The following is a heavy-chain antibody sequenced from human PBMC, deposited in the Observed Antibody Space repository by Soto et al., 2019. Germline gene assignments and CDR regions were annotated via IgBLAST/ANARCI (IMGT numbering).Heavy chain of an antibody. CDR2: INAGNGNT. J-gene: IGHJ4*02. D-gene: IGHD1-26*01. Sequence: VQLVQSGAEVKKPGASVKVSCKASGYTFTSYAMHWVRQAPGQRLEWMGWINAGNGNTKYSQKFQGRVTITRDTSASTAYMELSSLRSDDTAVYSCARGLGLYYFAYWGQGTLVTVSS. CDR1: GYTFTSYA. V-gene: IGHV1-3*01. CDR3: ARGLGLYYFAY.